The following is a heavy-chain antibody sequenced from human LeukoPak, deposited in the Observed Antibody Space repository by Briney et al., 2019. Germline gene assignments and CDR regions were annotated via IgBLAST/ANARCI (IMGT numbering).Heavy chain of an antibody. CDR3: ARDQSGIRYFDWLLSDD. V-gene: IGHV3-30*03. D-gene: IGHD3-9*01. CDR2: ISSDGTNK. J-gene: IGHJ4*02. Sequence: GGSLRLSCVVSGFTLSDYGMHWVRQAPGKGLEWVTVISSDGTNKYYADSVEGRFTITRDIFENTVYLQMNSLRADGTAVYYCARDQSGIRYFDWLLSDDWGQGTLVTVSS. CDR1: GFTLSDYG.